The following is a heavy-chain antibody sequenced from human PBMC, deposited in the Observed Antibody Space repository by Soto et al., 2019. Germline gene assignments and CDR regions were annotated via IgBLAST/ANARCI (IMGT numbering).Heavy chain of an antibody. Sequence: PSETLSLTCAVSGYSISSNNWWGWIRQPPGKGLEWIGYIYYSGTTYYNPSLKSRVTMSVDTSKNQFSLKLTSVTAVDTAVYYCARDLDLGETLDYWGQGTLVTVSS. V-gene: IGHV4-28*03. CDR3: ARDLDLGETLDY. CDR1: GYSISSNNW. CDR2: IYYSGTT. J-gene: IGHJ4*02. D-gene: IGHD2-21*01.